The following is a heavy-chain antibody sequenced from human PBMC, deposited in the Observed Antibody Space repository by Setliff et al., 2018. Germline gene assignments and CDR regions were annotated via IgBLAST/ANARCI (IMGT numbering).Heavy chain of an antibody. CDR3: ARGGYNSRSGYSAYYYDY. Sequence: SETLSLTCTVSGVSIRSFYWTWIRQSPKRGLEWLGYAFHTGKTDYNPSLMRRVIISIDMSRKQFSLKLSSVTAADTAMYFCARGGYNSRSGYSAYYYDYWGQGALVTVSS. CDR1: GVSIRSFY. J-gene: IGHJ4*02. D-gene: IGHD3-3*01. V-gene: IGHV4-59*03. CDR2: AFHTGKT.